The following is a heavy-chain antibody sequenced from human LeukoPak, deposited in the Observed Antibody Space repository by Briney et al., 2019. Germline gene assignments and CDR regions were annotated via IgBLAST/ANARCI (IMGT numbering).Heavy chain of an antibody. Sequence: GGSLRLSCAASGFTVSSNYMSWVRQAPGKGLEWVSVIYSGGSTYYADSVKGRFTISRDNSKNTLYLQMNSLRAEDTAVYYCARASPTNYDILTGSLGAFDYWGQGTLVTVSS. D-gene: IGHD3-9*01. CDR3: ARASPTNYDILTGSLGAFDY. V-gene: IGHV3-53*01. CDR1: GFTVSSNY. CDR2: IYSGGST. J-gene: IGHJ4*02.